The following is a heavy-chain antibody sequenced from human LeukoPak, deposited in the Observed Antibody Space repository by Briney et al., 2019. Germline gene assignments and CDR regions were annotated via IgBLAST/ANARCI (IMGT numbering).Heavy chain of an antibody. CDR3: ARVPYSSSSKYYYYYMDV. D-gene: IGHD6-6*01. CDR1: GGSISSSSYY. V-gene: IGHV4-61*01. CDR2: IYYSGST. J-gene: IGHJ6*03. Sequence: SETLSLTCTVSGGSISSSSYYWSWIRQPPGKGLEWIGYIYYSGSTNYNPSLKSRVTISVDTSKNQFSLKLSSVTAADTAVYYCARVPYSSSSKYYYYYMDVWGKGTTVTVSS.